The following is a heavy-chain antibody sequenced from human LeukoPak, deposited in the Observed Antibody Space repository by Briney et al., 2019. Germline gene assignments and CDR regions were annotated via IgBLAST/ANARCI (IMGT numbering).Heavy chain of an antibody. CDR2: IHYSGST. CDR1: GGSISSHY. D-gene: IGHD3-3*01. CDR3: ARAVVIAAVDFWSGYYRSGWFDP. Sequence: SETLSLTCTVSGGSISSHYWSWIRQPPGKGLEWIGYIHYSGSTNYNPSLKSRVTISVDTSKNQFSLKLSSVTAADTAVYYCARAVVIAAVDFWSGYYRSGWFDPWGQGTLVTVSS. J-gene: IGHJ5*02. V-gene: IGHV4-59*11.